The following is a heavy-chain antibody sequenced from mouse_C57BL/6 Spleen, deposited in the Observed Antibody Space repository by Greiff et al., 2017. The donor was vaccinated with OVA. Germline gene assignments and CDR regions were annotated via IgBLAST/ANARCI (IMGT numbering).Heavy chain of an antibody. Sequence: QVQLQQPGTELVKPGASVKLSCKASGYTFTSYWMHWVKQRPGQGLEWIGNINPSNGGTNYNEKFKSKATLTVDKSSSTAYMQLSSLTSEDSAVYYCARKGIYDGYSFYAMDYWGQGTSVTVSS. D-gene: IGHD2-3*01. CDR2: INPSNGGT. CDR3: ARKGIYDGYSFYAMDY. V-gene: IGHV1-53*01. CDR1: GYTFTSYW. J-gene: IGHJ4*01.